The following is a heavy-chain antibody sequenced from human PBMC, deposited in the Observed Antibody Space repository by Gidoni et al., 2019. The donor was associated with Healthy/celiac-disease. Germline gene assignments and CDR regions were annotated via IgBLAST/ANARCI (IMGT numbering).Heavy chain of an antibody. Sequence: QVQLVHSGAEVKKPGASVKVSCKASGYTFPSYGISWVRQAPGQGLEWMGWISAYNGNTNYAQKLKGRGTMTTDTSTSTAYMELRSLRSDDTAVYYCARDVWPSGSPKTEFDPWGQGTLVTVSS. CDR2: ISAYNGNT. CDR1: GYTFPSYG. D-gene: IGHD3-10*01. J-gene: IGHJ5*02. V-gene: IGHV1-18*01. CDR3: ARDVWPSGSPKTEFDP.